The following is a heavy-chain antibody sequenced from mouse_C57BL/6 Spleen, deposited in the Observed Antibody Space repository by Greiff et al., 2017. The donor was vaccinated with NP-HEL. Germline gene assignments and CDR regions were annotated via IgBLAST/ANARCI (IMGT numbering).Heavy chain of an antibody. V-gene: IGHV1-80*01. D-gene: IGHD1-1*02. CDR2: IYPGDGDT. CDR1: GYAFSSYW. J-gene: IGHJ3*01. Sequence: QVQLKESGAELVQPGASVKISCKASGYAFSSYWMNWVKQRPGKGLEWIGQIYPGDGDTNYNGKFKGKATLTADKSSSTAYMQLSSLTSEDSAVYFCAREDFGGFFAYWGQGTLVTVSA. CDR3: AREDFGGFFAY.